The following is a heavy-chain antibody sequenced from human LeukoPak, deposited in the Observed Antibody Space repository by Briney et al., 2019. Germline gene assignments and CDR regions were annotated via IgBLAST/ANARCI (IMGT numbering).Heavy chain of an antibody. CDR2: ISGSGGST. D-gene: IGHD3-22*01. V-gene: IGHV3-23*01. Sequence: SGGSLRLSCAASGFIFNHYAMSWVRQAPGKGLEWVSAISGSGGSTYYADSVKGRFTISRDNSKNTLYLQMNSLRAEDTAVYYCAKGPRIVVVIGSGDYWGQGTLVTVSS. CDR1: GFIFNHYA. CDR3: AKGPRIVVVIGSGDY. J-gene: IGHJ4*02.